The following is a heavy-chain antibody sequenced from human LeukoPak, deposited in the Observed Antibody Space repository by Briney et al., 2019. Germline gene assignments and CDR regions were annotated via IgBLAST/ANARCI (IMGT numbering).Heavy chain of an antibody. CDR2: IKQDGSEK. CDR3: ASVRDSSGGWTWRFDY. V-gene: IGHV3-7*01. CDR1: GFTFSSYW. D-gene: IGHD6-25*01. J-gene: IGHJ4*02. Sequence: GGSLRLSCAASGFTFSSYWMTWVRQAPGKGLEWVASIKQDGSEKYYVDSVKGRFTISRDNAKNSLYLQMSSLRAEDTAVYYCASVRDSSGGWTWRFDYWGQGALVSVSS.